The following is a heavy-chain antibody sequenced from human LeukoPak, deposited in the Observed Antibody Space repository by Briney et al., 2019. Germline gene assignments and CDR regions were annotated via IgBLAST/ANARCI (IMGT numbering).Heavy chain of an antibody. CDR3: ASGRRSYFGY. J-gene: IGHJ4*02. V-gene: IGHV4-34*01. Sequence: SETLSLTCAVYGGFFSGYYWSWIRQRPGKGLEWIGEINHSGSTNYNPSLKSRVTISVDTSKNQFSLKLSSVTAADTAVYYCASGRRSYFGYWGQGTLVTVSS. CDR1: GGFFSGYY. D-gene: IGHD1-14*01. CDR2: INHSGST.